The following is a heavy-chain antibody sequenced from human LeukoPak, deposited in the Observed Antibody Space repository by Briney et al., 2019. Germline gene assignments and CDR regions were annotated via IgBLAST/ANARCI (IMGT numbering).Heavy chain of an antibody. Sequence: SVKLSCKASGATFSSYAISWVRQAPGQGLEWMGGFIPIFGTANYAQNFLGRVTITADESTSTAYMELSSLRSEDTAVYYCCTNLRDYYYYYGMDVWGQGTTVTVSS. J-gene: IGHJ6*02. CDR1: GATFSSYA. CDR3: CTNLRDYYYYYGMDV. V-gene: IGHV1-69*13. CDR2: FIPIFGTA. D-gene: IGHD1-14*01.